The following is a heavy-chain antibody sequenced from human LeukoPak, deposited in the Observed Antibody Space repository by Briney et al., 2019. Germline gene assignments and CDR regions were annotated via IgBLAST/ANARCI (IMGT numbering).Heavy chain of an antibody. D-gene: IGHD4-23*01. CDR1: GGSISNYY. Sequence: PSETLSLTCSVSGGSISNYYWSWIRQPAGKGLEWIGHMSTSGSTKYNPSLKSRVTMSVDRSKNQFSLKLSSVTAADTAVYYCARHSLDSAVVTSYCFDYWGQGTLVTVSS. CDR3: ARHSLDSAVVTSYCFDY. V-gene: IGHV4-4*07. CDR2: MSTSGST. J-gene: IGHJ4*02.